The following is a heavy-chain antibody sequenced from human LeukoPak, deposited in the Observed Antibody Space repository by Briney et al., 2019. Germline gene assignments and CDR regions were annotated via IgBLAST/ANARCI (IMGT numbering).Heavy chain of an antibody. D-gene: IGHD3-10*01. CDR1: GYTFTGYY. J-gene: IGHJ4*02. V-gene: IGHV1-2*02. Sequence: ASVKVSCKASGYTFTGYYMHWVRQAPGQGLEWMGWINPNSGGTNYAQKFQGRVTMTRDTSISTAYMELSRLRSDDTAVYYCASGYYYGSGRNTGDYRGQGTLVTVSS. CDR3: ASGYYYGSGRNTGDY. CDR2: INPNSGGT.